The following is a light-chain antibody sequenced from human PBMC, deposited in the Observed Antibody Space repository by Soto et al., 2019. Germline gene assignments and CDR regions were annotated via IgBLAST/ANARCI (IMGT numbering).Light chain of an antibody. CDR2: AAS. CDR1: QGIRND. J-gene: IGKJ1*01. CDR3: LQDYNYPWT. Sequence: AIQMTQSPSSLSASVGDRVTITCRASQGIRNDLGWYQQKPGKAPKLLIYAASSLQSGVPSRFSGSGSGTDFTLTICSLQPEDFATYYFLQDYNYPWTFGQGTKVEIK. V-gene: IGKV1-6*01.